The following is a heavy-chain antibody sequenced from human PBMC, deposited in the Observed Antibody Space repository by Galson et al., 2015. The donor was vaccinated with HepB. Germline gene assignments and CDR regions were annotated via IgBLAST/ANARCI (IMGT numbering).Heavy chain of an antibody. Sequence: SVKVSCKASGFTFTSSAVQWVRQARGQRLEWIGWIVVGSGNTNYAQKFQERVTITRDMSTSTAYMELSSLRSEDTAVYYCAAANLVVPYYYYGMDVWGQGTTVTVSS. CDR1: GFTFTSSA. J-gene: IGHJ6*02. CDR2: IVVGSGNT. CDR3: AAANLVVPYYYYGMDV. D-gene: IGHD6-6*01. V-gene: IGHV1-58*01.